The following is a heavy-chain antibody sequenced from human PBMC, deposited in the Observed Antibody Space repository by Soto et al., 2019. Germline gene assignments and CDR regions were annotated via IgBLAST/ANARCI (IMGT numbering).Heavy chain of an antibody. J-gene: IGHJ4*02. CDR3: ARDAFAGWYNWNWGADY. Sequence: QVQLVQSGAEVKKPGASVKVSCKASGYTITSYGISWVRQAPGQGLEWMGWISAYNGNTNYAQKLQGRVTMTTDTSTSTAYMELRSLRSDDTAVYYCARDAFAGWYNWNWGADYWGQGTLVTVSS. CDR2: ISAYNGNT. CDR1: GYTITSYG. D-gene: IGHD1-7*01. V-gene: IGHV1-18*04.